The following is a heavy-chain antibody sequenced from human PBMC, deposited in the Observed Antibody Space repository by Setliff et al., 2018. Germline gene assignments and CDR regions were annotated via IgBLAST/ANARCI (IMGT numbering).Heavy chain of an antibody. D-gene: IGHD7-27*01. V-gene: IGHV4-38-2*01. J-gene: IGHJ4*02. Sequence: SETLSLTCAVSGYSISSGYNWGWIRQPPGKGLEWIASIYYRGCTSYNSSLKSRVSISVDTSKNQFSLNLNSVTAADTAVYYCATLTGDRGVGYWGQGRLVTVSS. CDR1: GYSISSGYN. CDR2: IYYRGCT. CDR3: ATLTGDRGVGY.